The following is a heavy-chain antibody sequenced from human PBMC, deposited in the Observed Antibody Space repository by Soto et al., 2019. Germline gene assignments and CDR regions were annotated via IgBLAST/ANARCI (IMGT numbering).Heavy chain of an antibody. CDR1: GDSTRIRYW. V-gene: IGHV4-4*02. J-gene: IGHJ6*02. CDR3: ARDGDGRMTTNPYYYNGMDV. Sequence: PSETLSLTCGVSGDSTRIRYWWTWLRRPPGRGLEWIGEVNQSGTSNYNPSLKSRVTISIDNSNNHFSLKMTSVTAADTAVYYCARDGDGRMTTNPYYYNGMDVWGPGTTVTVSS. D-gene: IGHD4-4*01. CDR2: VNQSGTS.